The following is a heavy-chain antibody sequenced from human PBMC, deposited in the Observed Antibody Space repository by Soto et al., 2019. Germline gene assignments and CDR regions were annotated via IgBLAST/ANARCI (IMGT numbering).Heavy chain of an antibody. CDR2: INAGNGNT. CDR1: EYTFTNYA. J-gene: IGHJ4*02. V-gene: IGHV1-3*01. D-gene: IGHD4-17*01. CDR3: ARDADSGEYSQD. Sequence: ASVKGSWKASEYTFTNYALHWVRQAPGQSLEWMGWINAGNGNTKYSHRFQGSPTIARHPSARTVNMALSSLRSQATAVSYRARDADSGEYSQDWGQGTLVTVSS.